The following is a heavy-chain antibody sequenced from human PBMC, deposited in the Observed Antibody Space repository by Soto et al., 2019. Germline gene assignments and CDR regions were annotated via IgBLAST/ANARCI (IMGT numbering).Heavy chain of an antibody. CDR1: GGPFSSDY. D-gene: IGHD2-2*01. J-gene: IGHJ4*02. Sequence: SETLSLTCSVFGGPFSSDYWSWIRQPPGKGLEWIGYIDYSGSTNYNPSLKSRVNISIDMSKKHFSLKLSSVTAADTAVYYCARIPYMPYFDYWGQGTLVTVSS. CDR3: ARIPYMPYFDY. V-gene: IGHV4-59*08. CDR2: IDYSGST.